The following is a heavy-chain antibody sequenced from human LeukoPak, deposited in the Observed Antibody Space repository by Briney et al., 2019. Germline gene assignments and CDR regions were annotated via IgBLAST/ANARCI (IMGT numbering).Heavy chain of an antibody. Sequence: PSETLSLTCTVSGGSISGYYWSWIRQPPGKGLEGIGYIYYSGSTNYNPSLKSRVTISVDTSKNQFSLKLSSVTAADTAVYYCARRGQQWLVRGEYYFDYWGQGTLVTVSS. D-gene: IGHD6-19*01. V-gene: IGHV4-59*08. J-gene: IGHJ4*02. CDR3: ARRGQQWLVRGEYYFDY. CDR2: IYYSGST. CDR1: GGSISGYY.